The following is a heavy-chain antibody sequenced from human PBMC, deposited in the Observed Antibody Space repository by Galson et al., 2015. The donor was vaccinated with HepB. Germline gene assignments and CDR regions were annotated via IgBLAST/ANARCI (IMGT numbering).Heavy chain of an antibody. CDR3: AKGRFGYYFDY. CDR2: ISWNSGSI. Sequence: LRLSCAASGFTFDDYAIHWVRQAPGKGLEWVSGISWNSGSIGYADSVKGRFTISRDNAKNSLYLQMNSLRAEDTALYYCAKGRFGYYFDYWGQGTLVTVSS. V-gene: IGHV3-9*01. CDR1: GFTFDDYA. J-gene: IGHJ4*02. D-gene: IGHD3-16*01.